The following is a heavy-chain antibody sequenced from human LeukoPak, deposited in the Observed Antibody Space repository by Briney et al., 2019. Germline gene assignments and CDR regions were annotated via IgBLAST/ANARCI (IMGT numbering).Heavy chain of an antibody. CDR1: GFTVNSNY. V-gene: IGHV3-66*04. CDR2: IYSGGSI. CDR3: ARHHDQYGAGSSSDY. D-gene: IGHD3-10*01. Sequence: GGSLRLSCTASGFTVNSNYMSWVRQAPGKGLEWVSIIYSGGSIYYADSVKGRFTISRDNSKNTLYLQMNSLRAEDTAMYYCARHHDQYGAGSSSDYWGQGTLVTVSS. J-gene: IGHJ4*02.